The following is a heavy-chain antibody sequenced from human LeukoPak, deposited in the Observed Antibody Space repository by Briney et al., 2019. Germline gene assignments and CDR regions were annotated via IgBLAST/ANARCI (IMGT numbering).Heavy chain of an antibody. CDR1: GFTFNSYG. Sequence: PGGSLRLSCAASGFTFNSYGMHWVRQAPGKGLEWVSSISRSGSTKYYADSVKGRFTISRDNAKNSLYLQMNSLRAEDTAVYYCAELGITMIGGVWGKGTTVTISS. V-gene: IGHV3-48*04. CDR3: AELGITMIGGV. CDR2: ISRSGSTK. J-gene: IGHJ6*04. D-gene: IGHD3-10*02.